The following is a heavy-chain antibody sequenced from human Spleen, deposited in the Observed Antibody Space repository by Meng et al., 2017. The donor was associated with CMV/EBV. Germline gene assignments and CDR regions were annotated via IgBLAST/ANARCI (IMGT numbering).Heavy chain of an antibody. CDR2: INPSGGST. CDR3: TRDVGPWLPSFDY. CDR1: GYTFTSYY. D-gene: IGHD6-19*01. V-gene: IGHV1-46*01. Sequence: ASVKVSCKASGYTFTSYYMHWVRQAPGQGLEWMGIINPSGGSTSYAQKFQGRVTMTRDTSTSTVYMELRSLTSDDRAVYYCTRDVGPWLPSFDYWGQGTLVTVSS. J-gene: IGHJ4*02.